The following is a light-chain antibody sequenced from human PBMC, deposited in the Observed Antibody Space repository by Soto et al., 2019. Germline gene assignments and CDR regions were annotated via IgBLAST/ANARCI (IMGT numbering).Light chain of an antibody. J-gene: IGKJ2*01. CDR3: QQYGSSAYT. Sequence: EIVLTQSPGTLSLSPGERATLSCRASQSVSSSYLAWYQQKPGQAPRLLIYGASSRATGITDRFSGSGSGTDFTLNITRLEPEDFAVYYCQQYGSSAYTFGQGTTLEIK. CDR2: GAS. V-gene: IGKV3-20*01. CDR1: QSVSSSY.